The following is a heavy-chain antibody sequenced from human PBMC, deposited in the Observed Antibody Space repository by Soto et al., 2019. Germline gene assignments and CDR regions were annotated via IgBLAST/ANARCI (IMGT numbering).Heavy chain of an antibody. CDR2: IYYSGTT. J-gene: IGHJ4*02. V-gene: IGHV4-59*01. Sequence: QVQLQESGPGLVQPSETLSLTCTVSGGSISNYYWSWIRQPPGKGLEWIGYIYYSGTTNYNPSLKSRVTISVDTSKNQFSLKLSSVTAADTAVYYCARDRGSYWGDDFDSWGQGTLVTVSS. CDR1: GGSISNYY. CDR3: ARDRGSYWGDDFDS. D-gene: IGHD1-26*01.